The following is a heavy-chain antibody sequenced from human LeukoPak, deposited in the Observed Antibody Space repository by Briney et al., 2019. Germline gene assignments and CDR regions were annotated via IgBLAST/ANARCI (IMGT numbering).Heavy chain of an antibody. V-gene: IGHV3-33*01. CDR1: GFTFRNYA. CDR2: IWYDGSNK. CDR3: ARPTSGQVLPFDH. D-gene: IGHD2-2*01. Sequence: PGRSLRLSCAASGFTFRNYALHWVRQAPGKGLEWVALIWYDGSNKYYAESVKGRFTISRDNSKNTLHLQMNSLRAEDTAVYYCARPTSGQVLPFDHWGQGTLVTVSS. J-gene: IGHJ4*02.